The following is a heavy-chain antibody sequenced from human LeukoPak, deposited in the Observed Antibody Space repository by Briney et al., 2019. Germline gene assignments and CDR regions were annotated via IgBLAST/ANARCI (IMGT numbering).Heavy chain of an antibody. V-gene: IGHV1-3*01. CDR1: VYIFTSYA. D-gene: IGHD2-2*01. Sequence: SVKVSCKASVYIFTSYAMHWVGPAAGQRGEWVGWSNAGNGKTKYSQKFQGRVTINRDTSASTAYMELSSLRSEDTAVYYCARGRLKYCSSTSCYHDAFDIWGQGTMVTVSS. CDR2: SNAGNGKT. J-gene: IGHJ3*02. CDR3: ARGRLKYCSSTSCYHDAFDI.